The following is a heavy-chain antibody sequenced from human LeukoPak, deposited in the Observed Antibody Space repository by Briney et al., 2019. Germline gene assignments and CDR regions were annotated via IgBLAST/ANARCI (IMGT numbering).Heavy chain of an antibody. CDR2: ISSTGRT. V-gene: IGHV4-61*02. CDR3: ASYYYGSGSYIPYYYYYYMDV. Sequence: SQTLSLTCTVSGGSISSDTYFWSWIRQPAGKGLEWIGRISSTGRTDYNPSLTSRVTISVDTSKNQFSLKLSSVTAADTAVYYCASYYYGSGSYIPYYYYYYMDVWGKGTTVTVSS. D-gene: IGHD3-10*01. CDR1: GGSISSDTYF. J-gene: IGHJ6*03.